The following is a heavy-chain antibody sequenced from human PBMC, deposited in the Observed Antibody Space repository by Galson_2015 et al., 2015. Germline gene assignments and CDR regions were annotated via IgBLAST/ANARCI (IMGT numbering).Heavy chain of an antibody. Sequence: CAISGDSVSSHSAAWNWIRQSPSRGLEWLGRTYYRSKWYNDYAVSVKGRTTINPDTSKNQFSLQLNSVTPEDTAVYYCARGRGYSSGWYRGYFDYWGQGTLVPVSS. D-gene: IGHD6-19*01. CDR2: TYYRSKWYN. J-gene: IGHJ4*02. CDR3: ARGRGYSSGWYRGYFDY. V-gene: IGHV6-1*01. CDR1: GDSVSSHSAA.